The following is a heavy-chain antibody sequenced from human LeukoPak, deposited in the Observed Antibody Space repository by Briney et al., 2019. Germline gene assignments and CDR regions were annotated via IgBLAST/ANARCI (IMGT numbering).Heavy chain of an antibody. J-gene: IGHJ4*02. CDR2: IKSKTDGGTT. CDR3: TTEID. Sequence: PGGSLRLSCAASGFTFSNVWMNWVRQAPGKGLEWVGSIKSKTDGGTTDYAVPVKGRFTISRDDSKNTLYLQMNSLKTEDTAVYYCTTEIDWGQGTLVTVSS. D-gene: IGHD2/OR15-2a*01. CDR1: GFTFSNVW. V-gene: IGHV3-15*01.